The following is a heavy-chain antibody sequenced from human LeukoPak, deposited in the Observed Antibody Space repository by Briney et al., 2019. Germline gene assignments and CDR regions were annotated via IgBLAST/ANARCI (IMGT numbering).Heavy chain of an antibody. V-gene: IGHV3-15*01. CDR2: IKSKTDGGTT. CDR3: TFRGYSYGYVSDY. J-gene: IGHJ4*02. Sequence: GGSLRLSCAASGFTFSNAWLSWVRMAQGTGLELVGRIKSKTDGGTTDYAAPVKSRFTISRDDSKNTLYLQRNSLKTEDTAVYYCTFRGYSYGYVSDYWGQGTLVSVSS. CDR1: GFTFSNAW. D-gene: IGHD5-18*01.